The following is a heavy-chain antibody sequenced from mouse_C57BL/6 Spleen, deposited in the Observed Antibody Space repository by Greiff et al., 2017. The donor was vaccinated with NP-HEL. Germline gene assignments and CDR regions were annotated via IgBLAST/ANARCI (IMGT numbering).Heavy chain of an antibody. CDR2: INPNNGGT. J-gene: IGHJ1*03. CDR1: GYTFTDYY. CDR3: ARPSLLRWGFEV. D-gene: IGHD1-2*01. V-gene: IGHV1-26*01. Sequence: EVQLQQSGPELVKPGASVKISCKASGYTFTDYYMNWVKQSHGKSLEWIGDINPNNGGTSYNQKFKGKATLTGDKSSSTAYMELRSLTSEDSAVYDCARPSLLRWGFEVWGTGTTVTVSS.